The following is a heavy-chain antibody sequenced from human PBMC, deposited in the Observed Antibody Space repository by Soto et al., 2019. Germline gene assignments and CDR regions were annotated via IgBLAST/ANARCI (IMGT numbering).Heavy chain of an antibody. Sequence: EVQLVESGGGLVKPGGSLRLSCAASGFTFSSYSMNWVRQAPGKGLEWVSSISSSSSYIYYADSVKGRFTISRDNDKNSLHLRMNSRSAEDTSVYYCARDRVGVTTEHYYYYYMDVWGKGTTVTVSS. V-gene: IGHV3-21*01. CDR3: ARDRVGVTTEHYYYYYMDV. CDR1: GFTFSSYS. D-gene: IGHD4-17*01. J-gene: IGHJ6*03. CDR2: ISSSSSYI.